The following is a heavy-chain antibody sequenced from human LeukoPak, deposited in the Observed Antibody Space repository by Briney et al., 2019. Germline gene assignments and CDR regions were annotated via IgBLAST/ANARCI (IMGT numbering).Heavy chain of an antibody. CDR2: IKQDESEE. D-gene: IGHD3-3*01. J-gene: IGHJ6*03. CDR3: ARDKKDYDFWSRYLSYYYYMDV. CDR1: GFSFSGYW. Sequence: PGGSLRLSCEASGFSFSGYWMSWVRQAPGKGLEWVANIKQDESEEYYVDSEKGRFTISRDNAKNSLYLQMNSLRVEDTAVYFCARDKKDYDFWSRYLSYYYYMDVWGKGTTVAVSS. V-gene: IGHV3-7*01.